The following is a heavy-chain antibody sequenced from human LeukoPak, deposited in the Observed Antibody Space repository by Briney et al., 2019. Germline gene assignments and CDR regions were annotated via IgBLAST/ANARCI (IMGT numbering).Heavy chain of an antibody. CDR3: TRQLETYYYDSSGYWTDY. D-gene: IGHD3-22*01. Sequence: GGSLRLSCAASGFTFSGSAMHWVRQASGKGLEWVGRIRSKANSYATAYAASVKGRFTISRDDSKNTAYLQMNSLKTEDTAVYYCTRQLETYYYDSSGYWTDYWGQRTLVTVSS. J-gene: IGHJ4*02. CDR2: IRSKANSYAT. CDR1: GFTFSGSA. V-gene: IGHV3-73*01.